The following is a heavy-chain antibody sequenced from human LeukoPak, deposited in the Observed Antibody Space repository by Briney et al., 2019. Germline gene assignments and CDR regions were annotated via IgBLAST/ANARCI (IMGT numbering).Heavy chain of an antibody. D-gene: IGHD1-26*01. CDR1: GGSFSGHY. Sequence: SETLSVSCVVYGGSFSGHYWSWIRQPPREGREWIGEINHSGSVNYNPSLKSRVTVSADTSKNQFSLKLNSVTAADTAVYYCAFRTGSYYLDSWGQGTLVTVSS. J-gene: IGHJ4*02. V-gene: IGHV4-34*01. CDR2: INHSGSV. CDR3: AFRTGSYYLDS.